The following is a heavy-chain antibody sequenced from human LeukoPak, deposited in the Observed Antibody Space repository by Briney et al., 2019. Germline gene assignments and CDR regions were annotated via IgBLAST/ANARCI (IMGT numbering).Heavy chain of an antibody. Sequence: GGSLRLSCAASGFTFSDYYMSWIRQAPGKGLEWVSYISSSSSYTNYADSVKGRFTISRDNAKNSLYLHMNSLRAEDTAVYYCARDGIAVAGDYFDYWGQGTLVTVSS. CDR2: ISSSSSYT. D-gene: IGHD6-19*01. CDR1: GFTFSDYY. CDR3: ARDGIAVAGDYFDY. V-gene: IGHV3-11*05. J-gene: IGHJ4*02.